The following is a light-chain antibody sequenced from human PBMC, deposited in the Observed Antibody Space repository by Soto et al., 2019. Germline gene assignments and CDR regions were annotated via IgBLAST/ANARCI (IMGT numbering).Light chain of an antibody. V-gene: IGLV1-44*01. CDR1: TSNIGRST. CDR2: GNT. Sequence: QSVLTQPPSASGTPGQRVTISCSGTTSNIGRSTVSWYQQFPGAAPKLLIYGNTQRPLGVPVRFSGSKSDTSASLAISGLQSEDEADYYWATWNDGIFVFGIGTKVTVL. CDR3: ATWNDGIFV. J-gene: IGLJ1*01.